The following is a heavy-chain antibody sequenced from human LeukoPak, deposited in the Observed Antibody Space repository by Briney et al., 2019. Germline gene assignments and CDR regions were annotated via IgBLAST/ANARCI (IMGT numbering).Heavy chain of an antibody. V-gene: IGHV1-18*01. CDR1: GYTFTSYG. D-gene: IGHD1-26*01. CDR3: TRDPEGTYSGSYQGEWFDP. J-gene: IGHJ5*02. Sequence: ASVKVSCKASGYTFTSYGINWVRQAPGQGLEWMGWISAYNGNINYAQKFQGRVTMTTDTSTSTAYMELRSLRSDDTAVYYCTRDPEGTYSGSYQGEWFDPWGQGTLVAVSS. CDR2: ISAYNGNI.